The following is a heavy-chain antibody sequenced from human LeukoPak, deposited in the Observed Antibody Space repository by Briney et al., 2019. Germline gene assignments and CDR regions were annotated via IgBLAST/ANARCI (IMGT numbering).Heavy chain of an antibody. CDR3: ARDRTITYKYDSSGPLYY. D-gene: IGHD4-11*01. CDR1: GFIFSDHF. CDR2: ISGDGTTI. J-gene: IGHJ4*02. V-gene: IGHV3-11*01. Sequence: GGSLRLSCGASGFIFSDHFLTWLRQAPGKGLEWLAYISGDGTTITYADSVKGRFTISRDNAKNSMYLHMTSLKPEDTAVYYCARDRTITYKYDSSGPLYYWGQGTLVADSS.